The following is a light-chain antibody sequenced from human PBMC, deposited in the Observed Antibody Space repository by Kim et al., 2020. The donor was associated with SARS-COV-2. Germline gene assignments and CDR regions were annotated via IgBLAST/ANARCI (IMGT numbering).Light chain of an antibody. Sequence: VALGQTVKITCQGDSLRNYYARLYQQKPGQAPVLVIYGKNNRPSGIPDRFSGSNSGNTSSLTITGAQAEDEADYHCNSRDSSGNQVFGGGTKLTVL. CDR2: GKN. J-gene: IGLJ3*02. CDR3: NSRDSSGNQV. V-gene: IGLV3-19*01. CDR1: SLRNYY.